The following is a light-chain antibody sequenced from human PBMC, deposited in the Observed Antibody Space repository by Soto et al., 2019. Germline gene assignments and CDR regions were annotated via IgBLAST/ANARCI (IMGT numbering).Light chain of an antibody. V-gene: IGKV1-39*01. Sequence: DIQMTQSPSSLSVSVGDXITITCRASQSISSYLNWYQQKPGKAPKLLIYAASSLQSGVPSRFSGSGSGTDFTLTISSLQPEDFATYYCQQSYSTPYTFGQGTKGDIK. CDR2: AAS. J-gene: IGKJ2*01. CDR3: QQSYSTPYT. CDR1: QSISSY.